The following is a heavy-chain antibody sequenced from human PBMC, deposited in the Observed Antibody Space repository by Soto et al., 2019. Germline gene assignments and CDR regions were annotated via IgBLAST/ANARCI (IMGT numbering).Heavy chain of an antibody. J-gene: IGHJ3*02. V-gene: IGHV1-18*01. CDR3: ASLQAPEYYYGSGRHSDAFDI. CDR2: ISAYNGNT. Sequence: VSVKVSCKASGYTFTSYGISWVRQAPGQGLEWMGWISAYNGNTNYAQKLQGRVTMTTDTSTSTAYMELRSLRSDDTAVYYCASLQAPEYYYGSGRHSDAFDIWGQGTMVTVSS. D-gene: IGHD3-10*01. CDR1: GYTFTSYG.